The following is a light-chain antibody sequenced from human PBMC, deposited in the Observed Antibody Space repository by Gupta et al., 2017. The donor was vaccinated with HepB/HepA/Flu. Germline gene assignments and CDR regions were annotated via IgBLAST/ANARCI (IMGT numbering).Light chain of an antibody. Sequence: SSHMIQDPSVSVSLGQSVWLTWPGDSLRSSYASWYQQNPGQAPLLVIYGKNNRPSGIPDRFSGSSSGNTASLTITGAQAEDEADYYFNSRDSSGNHPVVFGGGTKLTVL. CDR2: GKN. J-gene: IGLJ2*01. CDR3: NSRDSSGNHPVV. CDR1: SLRSSY. V-gene: IGLV3-19*01.